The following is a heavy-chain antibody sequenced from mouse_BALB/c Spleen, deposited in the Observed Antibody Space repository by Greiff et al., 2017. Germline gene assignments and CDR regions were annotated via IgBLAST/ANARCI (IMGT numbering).Heavy chain of an antibody. Sequence: QVQLKESGAELARPGASVKMSCKASGYTFTSYTMHWVKQRPGQGLEWIGYINPSSGYTNYNQKFKDKATLTADKSSSTAYMQLSSLTSEDSAVYYCANLVAKGYWGQGTTLTVSS. CDR2: INPSSGYT. J-gene: IGHJ2*01. D-gene: IGHD1-1*01. V-gene: IGHV1-4*01. CDR3: ANLVAKGY. CDR1: GYTFTSYT.